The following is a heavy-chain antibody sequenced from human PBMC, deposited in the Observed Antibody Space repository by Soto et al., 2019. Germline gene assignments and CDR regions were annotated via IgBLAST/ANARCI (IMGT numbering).Heavy chain of an antibody. V-gene: IGHV3-23*01. CDR1: GFTLSSYA. CDR3: AKKEYYKDV. CDR2: ISSSGNGGNT. Sequence: EVQMLESGGGLVQPGGSLRLSCAASGFTLSSYAMNWVRQAPGKGLEWVSAISSSGNGGNTYYADSVKGRFTISRDNPKNTVNLQMNSLRTEDTAVYYCAKKEYYKDVWGKGTRSPSPQ. J-gene: IGHJ6*04. D-gene: IGHD2-8*01.